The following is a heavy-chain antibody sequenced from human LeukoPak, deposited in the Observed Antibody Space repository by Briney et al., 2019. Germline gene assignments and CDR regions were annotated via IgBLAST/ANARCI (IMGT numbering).Heavy chain of an antibody. CDR2: IIPILGIA. CDR3: ARPYGSGSYYRPTFDY. V-gene: IGHV1-69*04. CDR1: GGTFSSYA. J-gene: IGHJ4*02. D-gene: IGHD3-10*01. Sequence: SVKVSCKASGGTFSSYAISWVRQAPGQGLEWMGRIIPILGIANYAQKFQGRVTITADKSTSTAYMELSSLRSEDTAAYYCARPYGSGSYYRPTFDYWGQGTLVTVSS.